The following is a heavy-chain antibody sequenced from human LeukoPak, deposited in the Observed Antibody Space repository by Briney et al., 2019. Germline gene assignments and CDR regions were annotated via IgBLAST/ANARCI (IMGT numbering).Heavy chain of an antibody. Sequence: SVKVSCKASGGTFRSYAITWVRQAPEQGLEWMGTIIVIFGSTKYAQNFQGRLTITADESTSTAYMELSRLQSEDTAMYYCATYFGSGSSRPFDSWGQGTLVTVSS. CDR2: IIVIFGST. CDR1: GGTFRSYA. CDR3: ATYFGSGSSRPFDS. V-gene: IGHV1-69*15. J-gene: IGHJ4*02. D-gene: IGHD3-10*01.